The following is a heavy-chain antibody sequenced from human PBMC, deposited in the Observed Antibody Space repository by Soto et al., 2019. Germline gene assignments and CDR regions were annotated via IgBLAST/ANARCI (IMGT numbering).Heavy chain of an antibody. Sequence: SETLSLTCTVSGGSISSYYWSWIRQPPGKGLEWIGYIYYSGSTNYNPSLKSRVTISVDTSKNQFSLKLSSVTAADTAVYYCARDTAMDTPFNYYYYGMDVWGQGTTVTVSS. D-gene: IGHD5-18*01. CDR3: ARDTAMDTPFNYYYYGMDV. J-gene: IGHJ6*02. CDR1: GGSISSYY. CDR2: IYYSGST. V-gene: IGHV4-59*01.